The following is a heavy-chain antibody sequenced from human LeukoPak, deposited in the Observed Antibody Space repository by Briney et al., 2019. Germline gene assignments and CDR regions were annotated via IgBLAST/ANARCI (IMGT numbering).Heavy chain of an antibody. Sequence: ASVKVSCKASGGTFSSYAISWVRQAPGQGLEWMGWINTNTGNPTYAQGFTGRFVFSLDTSVSTAYLQISSLKAEDTAVYYCARELRSSWSPGWFDPWGQGTLVTVSS. CDR3: ARELRSSWSPGWFDP. CDR1: GGTFSSYA. J-gene: IGHJ5*02. CDR2: INTNTGNP. V-gene: IGHV7-4-1*02. D-gene: IGHD6-13*01.